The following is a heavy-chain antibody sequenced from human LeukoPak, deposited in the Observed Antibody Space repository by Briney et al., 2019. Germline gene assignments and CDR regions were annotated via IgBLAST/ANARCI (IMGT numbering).Heavy chain of an antibody. Sequence: PSETLSLTCTVSGGSISSGSYYWSWIRQPAGKGLEWIGRIYTSGSTNYNPSLKSRVTISVDTSKNQFSLKLSSVTAADTAVYYCARDDTIFYYMDVWGKGTTVTVSS. CDR1: GGSISSGSYY. J-gene: IGHJ6*03. V-gene: IGHV4-61*02. CDR3: ARDDTIFYYMDV. CDR2: IYTSGST. D-gene: IGHD3-9*01.